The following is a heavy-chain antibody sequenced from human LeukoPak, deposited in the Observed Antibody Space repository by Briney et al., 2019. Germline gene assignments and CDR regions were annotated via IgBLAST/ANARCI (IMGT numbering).Heavy chain of an antibody. CDR3: ASDPNSLTGYLLYYYGMDV. Sequence: GGSLRLSRAASGFTFNDYAMHWVRQAAGKGLEWVSLISWDSGNTYYADSVKGRFTISRDNSKNSLSLQMNSLRAEDTAVYYCASDPNSLTGYLLYYYGMDVWGQGTTLTVSS. CDR1: GFTFNDYA. V-gene: IGHV3-43D*03. CDR2: ISWDSGNT. J-gene: IGHJ6*02. D-gene: IGHD3-9*01.